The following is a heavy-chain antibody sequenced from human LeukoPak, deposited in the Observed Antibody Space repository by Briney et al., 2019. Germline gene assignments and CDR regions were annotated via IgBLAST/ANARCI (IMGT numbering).Heavy chain of an antibody. J-gene: IGHJ4*02. CDR1: GYSISSGYF. Sequence: PSETLSLTCTVSGYSISSGYFWGWIRQPPGKGLEWIGTIYNSGSTYYNASLESRVTISVDTSKNQFSLKLSSVTAADTAMYYCAREGLRFYYDRSGYPPAYWGQGTLVIVSS. CDR3: AREGLRFYYDRSGYPPAY. V-gene: IGHV4-38-2*02. D-gene: IGHD3-22*01. CDR2: IYNSGST.